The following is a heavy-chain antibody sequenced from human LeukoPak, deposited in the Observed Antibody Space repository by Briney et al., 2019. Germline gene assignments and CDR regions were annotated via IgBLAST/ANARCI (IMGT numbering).Heavy chain of an antibody. J-gene: IGHJ4*02. CDR2: IYYSGST. D-gene: IGHD3-16*02. CDR1: GGSISSGDYY. Sequence: SQTLSLTCTVSGGSISSGDYYWSWIRQPPGTGLEWIGYIYYSGSTYYNPSLKSRVTISVDTSKNQFSLKLSSVTAADTAVYYCARESRGNIAYDYVWGGYRPYYFDYWGQGTLVTVSS. V-gene: IGHV4-30-4*08. CDR3: ARESRGNIAYDYVWGGYRPYYFDY.